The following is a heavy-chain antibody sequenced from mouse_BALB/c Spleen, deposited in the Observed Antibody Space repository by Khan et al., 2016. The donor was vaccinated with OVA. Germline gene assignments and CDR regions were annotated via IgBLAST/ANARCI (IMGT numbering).Heavy chain of an antibody. CDR2: IYYSGTV. CDR3: ARDDGSLYWYFDV. D-gene: IGHD1-1*01. Sequence: EVQLVESGPGLVKPSQTVSLTCTVTGISITSGNYRWSWIRQFPGNKLEWIGNIYYSGTVTYHPSLTSRTTITRDTSKNQFFLEMNSLTAEDTATYYCARDDGSLYWYFDVWGAGTTGTVSS. J-gene: IGHJ1*01. CDR1: GISITSGNYR. V-gene: IGHV3-5*02.